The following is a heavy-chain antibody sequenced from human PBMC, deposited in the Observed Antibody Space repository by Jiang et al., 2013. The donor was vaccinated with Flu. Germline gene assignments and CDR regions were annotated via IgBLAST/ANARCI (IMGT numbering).Heavy chain of an antibody. Sequence: KPTQTLTLTCTGSGSSLSTSEVGVGWIRQPPGKALEWLAVIYWDDDKRYSTSLKTRLTISKDTSKNQVVLTMTNMDPVDTATYYCARIGSSSWYYFDYWGQGTLVTVSS. CDR2: IYWDDDK. D-gene: IGHD6-13*01. CDR3: ARIGSSSWYYFDY. J-gene: IGHJ4*02. CDR1: GSSLSTSEVG. V-gene: IGHV2-5*02.